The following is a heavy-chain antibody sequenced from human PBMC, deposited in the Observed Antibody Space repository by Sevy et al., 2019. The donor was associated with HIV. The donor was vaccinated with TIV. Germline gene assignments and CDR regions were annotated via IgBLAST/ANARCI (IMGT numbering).Heavy chain of an antibody. V-gene: IGHV4-59*08. D-gene: IGHD1-26*01. CDR2: IYYIGNT. Sequence: SETLSLTCTVSGGSITSLYWGWIRQPPGKGLEWIANIYYIGNTNYNPSLKSRVTRSLDTSKNQFSLRLSSVTAADTAIYHCAGENAWGRGYSWGQGTLVTVSS. CDR3: AGENAWGRGYS. J-gene: IGHJ4*02. CDR1: GGSITSLY.